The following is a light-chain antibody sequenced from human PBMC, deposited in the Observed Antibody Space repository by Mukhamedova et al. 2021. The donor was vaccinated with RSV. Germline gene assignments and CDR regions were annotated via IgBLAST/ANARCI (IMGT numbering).Light chain of an antibody. Sequence: WYQRRVHGKAPKLLIYKASTLESGVPSRFSGSGSGTQFTLTISSLQPDDVATYYCQQYYSYWTFGQGTTVDIK. V-gene: IGKV1-5*03. CDR2: KAS. J-gene: IGKJ1*01. CDR3: QQYYSYWT.